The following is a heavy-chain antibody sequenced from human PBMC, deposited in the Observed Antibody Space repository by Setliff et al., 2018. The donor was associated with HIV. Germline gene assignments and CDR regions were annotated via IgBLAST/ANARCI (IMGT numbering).Heavy chain of an antibody. V-gene: IGHV1-69*13. CDR2: IIPVFRTP. Sequence: EASVKVSCKASARIFSNYPISWVRQAPGRGLEWMGGIIPVFRTPDYAQRFQDRLTITADESADTVYMELKSLRHEDTAVYFCARDRHYGGLPWYFETWGPGTLVTVSS. J-gene: IGHJ4*02. CDR1: ARIFSNYP. D-gene: IGHD4-17*01. CDR3: ARDRHYGGLPWYFET.